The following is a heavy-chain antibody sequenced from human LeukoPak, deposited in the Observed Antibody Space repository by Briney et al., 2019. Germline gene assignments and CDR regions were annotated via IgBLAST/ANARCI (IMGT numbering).Heavy chain of an antibody. CDR2: ISDSGSGT. Sequence: GGSLRLSCAASGFTFSSYAMSWVRQAPGKGLEWVSGISDSGSGTYYADSVKGGFTISRDKSKNTLFLQINSLRAEDTAVYYCAKDHIRRDGYSDFDYWGQGTLVTVSS. CDR3: AKDHIRRDGYSDFDY. CDR1: GFTFSSYA. V-gene: IGHV3-23*01. D-gene: IGHD5-24*01. J-gene: IGHJ4*02.